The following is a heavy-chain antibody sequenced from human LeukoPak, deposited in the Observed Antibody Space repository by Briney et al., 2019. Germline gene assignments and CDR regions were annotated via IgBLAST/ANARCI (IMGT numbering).Heavy chain of an antibody. CDR1: GGSISSYY. CDR2: IYYSGST. V-gene: IGHV4-59*01. J-gene: IGHJ6*02. D-gene: IGHD3-16*01. Sequence: PSETLSLTCTVSGGSISSYYWSWIRQPPGKGLEWIGYIYYSGSTNYNPSLKSRVTISVDTSKNQFSLKLSSVTAADTAVYYCARASFSYRYYYYGMDVWGQGTTVTVSS. CDR3: ARASFSYRYYYYGMDV.